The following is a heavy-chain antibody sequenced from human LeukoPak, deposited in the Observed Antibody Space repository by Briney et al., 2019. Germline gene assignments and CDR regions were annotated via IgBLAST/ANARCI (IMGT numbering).Heavy chain of an antibody. Sequence: ASVTVSCKASGYTFTSYDINWVRQAPGRGLEWMGWMNPNSGNTGYAQKFQGRVTMTRNTSISTAYMELSSLRSEDTAVYYCARLHYDFWSGPNWFDHWGQGTLVTVSS. CDR2: MNPNSGNT. V-gene: IGHV1-8*01. D-gene: IGHD3-3*01. J-gene: IGHJ5*02. CDR1: GYTFTSYD. CDR3: ARLHYDFWSGPNWFDH.